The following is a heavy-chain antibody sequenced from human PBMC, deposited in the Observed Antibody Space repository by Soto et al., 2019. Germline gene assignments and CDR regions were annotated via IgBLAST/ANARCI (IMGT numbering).Heavy chain of an antibody. CDR1: GFTFSSYG. Sequence: VGSLRLSCAASGFTFSSYGMHWVRQAPGKGLEWVAVISYDGSNKYYADSVKGRFTISRDNSKNTLYLQMNSLRAEDTAVYYCAKGQKTGYYYYYYGMDVWGQGTTVTVSS. J-gene: IGHJ6*02. CDR2: ISYDGSNK. V-gene: IGHV3-30*18. CDR3: AKGQKTGYYYYYYGMDV. D-gene: IGHD7-27*01.